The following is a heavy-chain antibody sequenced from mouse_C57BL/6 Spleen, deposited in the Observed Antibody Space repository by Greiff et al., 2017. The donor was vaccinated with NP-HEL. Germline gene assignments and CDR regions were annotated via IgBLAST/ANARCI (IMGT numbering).Heavy chain of an antibody. V-gene: IGHV5-17*01. Sequence: DVMLVESGGGLVKPGGSLKLSCAASGFTFSDYGMHWVRQAPEKGLEWVAYISSGSSTIYYADTVKGRFTISRDNAKNTLFLQMTSLRSEDTAMYYCASQTGNAMDYWGQGTSVTVSS. J-gene: IGHJ4*01. CDR2: ISSGSSTI. CDR3: ASQTGNAMDY. D-gene: IGHD4-1*01. CDR1: GFTFSDYG.